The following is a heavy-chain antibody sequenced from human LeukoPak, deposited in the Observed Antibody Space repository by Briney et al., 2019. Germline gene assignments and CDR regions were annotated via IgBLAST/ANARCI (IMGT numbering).Heavy chain of an antibody. D-gene: IGHD6-13*01. Sequence: PGGSLRLSCAASGFTFSSYSMNWVRQAPGKGLEWVSSISSSSSYIYYADSVKGRFTISRDNSKNTLYLQVNSLRAEDTAVYYCAKSVGDSSSRAVDYWGQGTLVTVSS. CDR3: AKSVGDSSSRAVDY. J-gene: IGHJ4*02. CDR2: ISSSSSYI. V-gene: IGHV3-21*04. CDR1: GFTFSSYS.